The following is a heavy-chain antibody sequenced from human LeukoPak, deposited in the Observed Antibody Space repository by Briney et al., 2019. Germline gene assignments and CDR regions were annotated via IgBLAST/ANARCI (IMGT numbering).Heavy chain of an antibody. V-gene: IGHV4-59*08. J-gene: IGHJ5*02. CDR3: ATVAARGNWFDP. Sequence: SETLSLTCTVSGGSISSYYWNWIRQPPGKGLEYIGYIYYSGSTNYNPSLKSRVTISVDTSKNQFSLKLISVTAADPAVYYCATVAARGNWFDPWGQGTLVTVSS. CDR1: GGSISSYY. CDR2: IYYSGST. D-gene: IGHD6-6*01.